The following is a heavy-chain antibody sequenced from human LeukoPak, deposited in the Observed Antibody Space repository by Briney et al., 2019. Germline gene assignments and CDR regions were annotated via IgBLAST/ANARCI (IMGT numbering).Heavy chain of an antibody. CDR3: ARSYGGNGLFDY. Sequence: SVKVSFKASGGTFSSYAISWVRQAPGQGLEWMGGIIPIFGTANYAQKFQGRVTITADESTSTAYMELSSLRSEDTAVYYCARSYGGNGLFDYWGQGTLVTVSS. V-gene: IGHV1-69*01. J-gene: IGHJ4*02. D-gene: IGHD4-23*01. CDR2: IIPIFGTA. CDR1: GGTFSSYA.